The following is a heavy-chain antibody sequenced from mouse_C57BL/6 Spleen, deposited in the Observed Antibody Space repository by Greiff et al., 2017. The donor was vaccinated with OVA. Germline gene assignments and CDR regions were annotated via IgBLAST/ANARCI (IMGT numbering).Heavy chain of an antibody. Sequence: QLQQPGAELVKPGASVKMSCKASGYTFTSYWITWVKQRPGQGLEWIGDISPGSGSTNYNEKFKSKATLTVDTSSSTAYMQLSSLTSEDSTVYYCAKYYYGSNYLDYWGQGTTLTVSS. V-gene: IGHV1-55*01. D-gene: IGHD1-1*01. J-gene: IGHJ2*01. CDR3: AKYYYGSNYLDY. CDR2: ISPGSGST. CDR1: GYTFTSYW.